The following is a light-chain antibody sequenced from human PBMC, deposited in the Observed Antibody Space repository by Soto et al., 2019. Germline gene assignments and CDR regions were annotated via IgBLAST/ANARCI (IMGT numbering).Light chain of an antibody. V-gene: IGKV3-15*01. CDR3: QQYNNWPLT. CDR1: QSISSN. J-gene: IGKJ4*01. Sequence: EIVMTQSPATLSVSPGERATLSCRASQSISSNLAWYQQKPGQAPRLLIYDASTRATGIPARFSGSGSGTEFTLTISSLQSEDFASYYCQQYNNWPLTFGGGTKVEIK. CDR2: DAS.